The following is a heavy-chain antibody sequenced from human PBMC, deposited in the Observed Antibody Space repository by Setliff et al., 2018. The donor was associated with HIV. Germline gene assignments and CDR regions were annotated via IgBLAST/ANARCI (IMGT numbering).Heavy chain of an antibody. CDR3: ARGTHWESRGFDY. D-gene: IGHD7-27*01. V-gene: IGHV3-7*01. Sequence: GGSLRLSCAASGFTFSTFWMGWVRQAPGKGREWVAHIKPDGSSKKYVDSVKGRFTISRDSAKNSLYLQMKSLSDEDTAVYYCARGTHWESRGFDYWGQGTLVTVSS. CDR2: IKPDGSSK. CDR1: GFTFSTFW. J-gene: IGHJ4*02.